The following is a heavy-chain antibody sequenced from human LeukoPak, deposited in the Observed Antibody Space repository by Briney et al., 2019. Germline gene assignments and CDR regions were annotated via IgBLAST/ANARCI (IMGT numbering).Heavy chain of an antibody. V-gene: IGHV4-34*01. J-gene: IGHJ6*03. Sequence: SETLSLTCAVYGGSFSGYYWSWIRQPPGKGLEWIGSIYHSGSTNYNPSLKSRVTISVDTSKNQFSLKLSSVTAADTAVYYCARTTEGYCRGRSCYSYYYYMDVWGKGTTVTVSS. CDR3: ARTTEGYCRGRSCYSYYYYMDV. CDR2: IYHSGST. D-gene: IGHD2-15*01. CDR1: GGSFSGYY.